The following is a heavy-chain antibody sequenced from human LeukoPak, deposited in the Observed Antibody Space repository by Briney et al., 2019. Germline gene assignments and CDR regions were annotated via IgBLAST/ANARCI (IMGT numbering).Heavy chain of an antibody. CDR1: GFTFSSYE. D-gene: IGHD5-18*01. CDR3: ARDRPDRGYSYGRDFDY. Sequence: GRSLRLSCAASGFTFSSYEMNWVRQAPGKGLEWISYISNSGSSIFYADSVKGRFTIARDNARSSLYLQMSSLRAEDTAVYYCARDRPDRGYSYGRDFDYWGQGTLVTVSS. V-gene: IGHV3-48*03. J-gene: IGHJ4*02. CDR2: ISNSGSSI.